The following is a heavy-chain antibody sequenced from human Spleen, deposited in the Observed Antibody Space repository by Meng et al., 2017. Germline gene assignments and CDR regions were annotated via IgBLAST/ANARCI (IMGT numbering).Heavy chain of an antibody. Sequence: SLKISCAASGFIVSHNYLSWVRPAPEKRLEWVSVIYSGGNTYYADSVKGRFTISRDKSKNTVFLQINSLKVEDTAVYYCASDSSSYNYFDYWGQGTLVTVSS. V-gene: IGHV3-66*02. CDR2: IYSGGNT. D-gene: IGHD3-22*01. J-gene: IGHJ4*02. CDR1: GFIVSHNY. CDR3: ASDSSSYNYFDY.